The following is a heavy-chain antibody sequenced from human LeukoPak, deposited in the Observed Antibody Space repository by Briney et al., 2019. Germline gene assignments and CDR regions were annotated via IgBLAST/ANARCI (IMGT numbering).Heavy chain of an antibody. J-gene: IGHJ6*03. Sequence: PGGSLRLSCAASGFSFSVYWMHWVRQAPGKGLEWVSSISNSDGSTYYADSVKGRFIISRDNSKNTVYLQMNSLRAEDTAIYYCTKDQYGDYVWEGDMDVWGKGTTV. CDR1: GFSFSVYW. CDR3: TKDQYGDYVWEGDMDV. V-gene: IGHV3-23*01. CDR2: ISNSDGST. D-gene: IGHD4-17*01.